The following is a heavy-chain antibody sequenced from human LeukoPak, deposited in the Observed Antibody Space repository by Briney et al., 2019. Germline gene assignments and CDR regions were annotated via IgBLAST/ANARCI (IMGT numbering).Heavy chain of an antibody. CDR3: ARDGRYFDSSGYYLYD. Sequence: GGSLRLSCAASGFTFSSYAMSWVRQAPGKGLEWVSVIYTGGNTYYADSVKGRFTISRDNSKNTLYLQMSSLRAEDTAVYYCARDGRYFDSSGYYLYDWGQGTPVTVSS. CDR2: IYTGGNT. V-gene: IGHV3-66*01. CDR1: GFTFSSYA. J-gene: IGHJ4*02. D-gene: IGHD3-22*01.